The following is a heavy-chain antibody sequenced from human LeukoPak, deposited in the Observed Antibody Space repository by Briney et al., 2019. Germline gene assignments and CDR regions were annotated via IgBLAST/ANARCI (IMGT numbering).Heavy chain of an antibody. CDR3: ARDFTDPSPQPYSSSWFNAPNYYYYGMDV. J-gene: IGHJ6*02. Sequence: SETLSLTCTVSGGSISSGGYYWSWIRQHPGKGLEWIGYIYYSGSTSYNPPLESRVTISLDTFKNQFSLKLSSVTAADTAVYYCARDFTDPSPQPYSSSWFNAPNYYYYGMDVWGQGTTVTVSS. CDR2: IYYSGST. D-gene: IGHD6-13*01. CDR1: GGSISSGGYY. V-gene: IGHV4-31*03.